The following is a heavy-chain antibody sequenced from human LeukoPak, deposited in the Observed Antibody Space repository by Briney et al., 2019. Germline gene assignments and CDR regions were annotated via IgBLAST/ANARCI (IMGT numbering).Heavy chain of an antibody. V-gene: IGHV4-61*02. CDR2: VYSSGST. Sequence: PSETPSLTCTVSGGSISSGSYYWSWIRQPAGKGLEWIGRVYSSGSTNYNPSLKSRATISVDTSKNQFSLKLSSVTAADTAVYYCAGYKWNDVSWFDPWGQGTLVTVSS. CDR1: GGSISSGSYY. D-gene: IGHD1-1*01. CDR3: AGYKWNDVSWFDP. J-gene: IGHJ5*02.